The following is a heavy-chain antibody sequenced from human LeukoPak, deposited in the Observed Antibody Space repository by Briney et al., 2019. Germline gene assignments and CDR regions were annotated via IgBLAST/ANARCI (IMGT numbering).Heavy chain of an antibody. CDR1: GFTFSTYW. J-gene: IGHJ4*02. Sequence: PGGSLRLSCAASGFTFSTYWMHWVRQAPGKGLVWVSRIHIDGSSTSYADSVKGRFTISRDNAKNTLYLQMNSLRAEDTAVYYCASGLRYSGYVAGNLAWGQGTLVTVSS. CDR2: IHIDGSST. V-gene: IGHV3-74*01. D-gene: IGHD5-12*01. CDR3: ASGLRYSGYVAGNLA.